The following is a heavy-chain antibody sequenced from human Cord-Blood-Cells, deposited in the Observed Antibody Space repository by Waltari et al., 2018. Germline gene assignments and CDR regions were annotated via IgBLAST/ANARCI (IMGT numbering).Heavy chain of an antibody. CDR3: AKDRSSSSAFYYFDY. V-gene: IGHV3-23*01. J-gene: IGHJ4*02. CDR2: ISGSGGST. Sequence: EVQLLESGGGLVQPGGSLRLSCAASGFTFSSYAMSWVRQAPGKGLEWVSTISGSGGSTYYADSVKGRFTISRDNSKNTLYLQMNSLRAEDTAVYYCAKDRSSSSAFYYFDYWGQGTLVTVSS. CDR1: GFTFSSYA. D-gene: IGHD6-6*01.